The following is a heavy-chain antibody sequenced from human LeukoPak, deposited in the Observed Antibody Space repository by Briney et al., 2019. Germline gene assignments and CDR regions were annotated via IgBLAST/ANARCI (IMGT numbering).Heavy chain of an antibody. CDR1: GGSISSCTYS. D-gene: IGHD5-24*01. J-gene: IGHJ6*03. Sequence: SETLSLTCSVSGGSISSCTYSWGWIRQPPGKGLEWIGSFSCSGSTYYNPSLKSRVTISVDTSKSQFSLYMDSVTAADTAVYYCARADGYNYPTRNYYYYYMDVWGKGTTVTISS. CDR2: FSCSGST. V-gene: IGHV4-39*07. CDR3: ARADGYNYPTRNYYYYYMDV.